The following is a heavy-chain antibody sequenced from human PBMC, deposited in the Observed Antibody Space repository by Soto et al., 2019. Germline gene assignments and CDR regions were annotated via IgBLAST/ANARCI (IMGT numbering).Heavy chain of an antibody. CDR1: GFTVSSNY. CDR2: IYSGGST. J-gene: IGHJ6*03. Sequence: GGSLRLSCAASGFTVSSNYMSWVRQAPGKGLEWVSVIYSGGSTYYADSVKGRFTISRDNSKNTLYLQMNSLRAEDTAVYYCARDGIRYFDWFYYMDVWGKGTTVTVSS. D-gene: IGHD3-9*01. V-gene: IGHV3-66*01. CDR3: ARDGIRYFDWFYYMDV.